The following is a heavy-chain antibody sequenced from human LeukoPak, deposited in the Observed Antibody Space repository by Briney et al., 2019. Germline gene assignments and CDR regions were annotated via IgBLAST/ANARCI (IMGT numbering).Heavy chain of an antibody. CDR3: ARQWFGDFSFDY. CDR1: GFTFTNYE. Sequence: GSLRLSCAASGFTFTNYEMNWVRQAPGKGLEWVSYISSSGSSVYYADSVKGRFTISRDNAKNSVYLQMNSLRAEDTAVYYCARQWFGDFSFDYWGQGTLVTVSS. V-gene: IGHV3-48*03. CDR2: ISSSGSSV. D-gene: IGHD3-10*01. J-gene: IGHJ4*02.